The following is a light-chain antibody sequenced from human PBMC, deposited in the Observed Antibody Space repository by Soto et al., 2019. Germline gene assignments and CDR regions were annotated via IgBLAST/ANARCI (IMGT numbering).Light chain of an antibody. J-gene: IGKJ4*01. Sequence: DIQVHPSPSALSAYEDDRVAXTCRASQGIRNYLAWYQQKPGKVPKLLIYAASTLQSGVPSRFSGSGSGTDFTLTISSLQPEDVATYYCQKYNSAPLTSAGGTKVAIK. CDR1: QGIRNY. CDR2: AAS. CDR3: QKYNSAPLT. V-gene: IGKV1-27*01.